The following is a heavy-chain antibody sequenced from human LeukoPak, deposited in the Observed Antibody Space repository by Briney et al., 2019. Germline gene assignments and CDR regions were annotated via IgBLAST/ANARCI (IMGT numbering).Heavy chain of an antibody. D-gene: IGHD4-17*01. CDR3: AKGARGDTVTSIVGLNWFDP. J-gene: IGHJ5*02. Sequence: GGSLRLFCAASGITFRSYGMHWFRQAPGKGLEWVAVISYDGSHKYYADSVKGRFSISRDNSKNTLYLQMNSLRADDTAVYYCAKGARGDTVTSIVGLNWFDPWGQGTLVTVSS. CDR1: GITFRSYG. V-gene: IGHV3-30*18. CDR2: ISYDGSHK.